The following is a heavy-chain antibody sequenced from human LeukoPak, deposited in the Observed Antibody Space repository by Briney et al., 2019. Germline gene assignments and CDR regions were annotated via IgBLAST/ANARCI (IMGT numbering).Heavy chain of an antibody. D-gene: IGHD3-22*01. CDR3: ARDRYYDSQDAFDI. CDR2: IYYSGST. CDR1: GGSISSYY. V-gene: IGHV4-59*01. J-gene: IGHJ3*02. Sequence: SETLSLTCTVSGGSISSYYWSWIRQPPGKGLEWIGFIYYSGSTNYKPSLKSRVTISVDTSKNQFSLKLSSVTAADTDVYYCARDRYYDSQDAFDIWGQGTMVTVSS.